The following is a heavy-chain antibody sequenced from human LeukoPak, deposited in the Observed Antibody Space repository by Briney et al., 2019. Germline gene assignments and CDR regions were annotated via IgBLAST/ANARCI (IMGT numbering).Heavy chain of an antibody. CDR1: GYTFTGYY. D-gene: IGHD3-3*01. V-gene: IGHV1-2*02. Sequence: GASVKVSCKASGYTFTGYYMHWVRQAPGQGLVWMGWINPNSGGTNYAQKFQGRVTMTRDTSISTAYMELSRLRSDDTAVYYCARDAYYDFWSGDRDYYYMDVWGKGTTVTVSS. CDR2: INPNSGGT. J-gene: IGHJ6*03. CDR3: ARDAYYDFWSGDRDYYYMDV.